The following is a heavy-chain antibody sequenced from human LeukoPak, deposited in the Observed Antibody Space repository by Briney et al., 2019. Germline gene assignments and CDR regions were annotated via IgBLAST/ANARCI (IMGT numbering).Heavy chain of an antibody. CDR2: IYYSGST. Sequence: PSQTLSLTCTVSGGSISSGGYYWSWIRQHPGKGLEWIGYIYYSGSTYYNPSLKSRVTISVDTSKNQFSLKLSSVTAADTAVYYCARDNTAMALRALDYWGQGTLVTVSS. CDR3: ARDNTAMALRALDY. J-gene: IGHJ4*02. D-gene: IGHD5-18*01. CDR1: GGSISSGGYY. V-gene: IGHV4-31*03.